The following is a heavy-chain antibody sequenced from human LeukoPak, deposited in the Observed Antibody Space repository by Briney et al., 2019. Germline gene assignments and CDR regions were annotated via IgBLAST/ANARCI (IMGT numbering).Heavy chain of an antibody. CDR3: ARAFGGSYPYYFDY. V-gene: IGHV3-53*04. CDR1: GFTVSSNY. CDR2: IYSGGST. Sequence: GGSLRLSCAASGFTVSSNYMSWVRQAPGKGLEWVSVIYSGGSTYYADSAKGRFTISRHNSKNTLYLQMNSLRAEDTAVYYCARAFGGSYPYYFDYWGQGTLVTVSS. D-gene: IGHD1-26*01. J-gene: IGHJ4*02.